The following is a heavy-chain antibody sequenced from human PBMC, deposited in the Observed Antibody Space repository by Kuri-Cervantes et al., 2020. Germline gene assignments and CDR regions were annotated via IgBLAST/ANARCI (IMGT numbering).Heavy chain of an antibody. V-gene: IGHV3-21*03. D-gene: IGHD7-27*01. CDR1: GFTFSSYS. CDR2: ISSSSSYI. Sequence: GESLKISCAASGFTFSSYSMNWVRQAPGKGLEWVSSISSSSSYIYYADSVKGRFTISRDNAKNSLYLQMNSLRAEDTAVYYRASFPHWGRGYFDYWGQGTLVTVSS. J-gene: IGHJ4*02. CDR3: ASFPHWGRGYFDY.